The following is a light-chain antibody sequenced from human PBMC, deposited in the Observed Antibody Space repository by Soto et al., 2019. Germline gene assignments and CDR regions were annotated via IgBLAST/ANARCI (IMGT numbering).Light chain of an antibody. J-gene: IGKJ3*01. CDR2: DAS. CDR1: QSVSID. Sequence: EVVLTQSPATLSLSPGDRATLSCRASQSVSIDFAWYQLKPGQAPRLLIYDASNRATGIPARFSGSGSGTDFTLPISSLEPEDFAVYYCQHRHNFGPGTKVDIK. CDR3: QHRHN. V-gene: IGKV3-11*01.